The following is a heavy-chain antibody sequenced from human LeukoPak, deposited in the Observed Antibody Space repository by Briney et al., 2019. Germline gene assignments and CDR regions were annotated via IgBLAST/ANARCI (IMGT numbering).Heavy chain of an antibody. CDR2: IYTSGNT. Sequence: SETLSLTCTVSGGSISSYYWSWIRQPAGKGLEWIGHIYTSGNTNYNPSLKSRVTMSVGTSKNQFSLKLSSVTAADTVVYYCARLGFGDYPFDYWGQGTLVTVSS. CDR3: ARLGFGDYPFDY. J-gene: IGHJ4*02. CDR1: GGSISSYY. D-gene: IGHD4-17*01. V-gene: IGHV4-4*07.